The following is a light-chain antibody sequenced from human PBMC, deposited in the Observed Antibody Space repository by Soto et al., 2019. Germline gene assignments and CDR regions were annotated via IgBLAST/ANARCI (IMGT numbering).Light chain of an antibody. CDR2: GAS. Sequence: EIVLTQSPGTLSLSPGESATLXXRASQSVSSSYLAWYQQKPGQAPRXXIYGASSRATGIPARFRGSGSGTDFTLTISSLEPEDSAVYFCHQYADSPQTFGQGTKVDIK. J-gene: IGKJ2*01. CDR1: QSVSSSY. V-gene: IGKV3-20*01. CDR3: HQYADSPQT.